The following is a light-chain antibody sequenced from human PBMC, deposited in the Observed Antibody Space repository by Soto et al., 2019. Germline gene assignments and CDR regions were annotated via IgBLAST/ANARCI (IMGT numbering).Light chain of an antibody. V-gene: IGLV2-14*01. CDR3: SSYTTSVTYV. J-gene: IGLJ1*01. CDR2: DVS. CDR1: SSDVGAYNS. Sequence: QSALTQPASVSGSSGQSITISCTGTSSDVGAYNSVSWYQQHPGKAPKLIIYDVSTRPSGISDRFSGSKSGNTASLTISGLQAEDESDYYCSSYTTSVTYVFGTGTKLTVL.